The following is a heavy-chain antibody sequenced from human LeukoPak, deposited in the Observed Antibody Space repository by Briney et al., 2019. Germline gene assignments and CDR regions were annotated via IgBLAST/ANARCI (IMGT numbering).Heavy chain of an antibody. CDR3: ARAVYYDSSGYLFGY. CDR1: GGSISSYY. V-gene: IGHV4-59*01. D-gene: IGHD3-22*01. J-gene: IGHJ4*02. CDR2: IYYSGST. Sequence: SETLSLTCTVSGGSISSYYWSWIRQPPGKGLEWIGYIYYSGSTNYNPSLKSRVTISVDTSKNQFSLKLSSVTAADTAVYYCARAVYYDSSGYLFGYWGQGTLVTVSS.